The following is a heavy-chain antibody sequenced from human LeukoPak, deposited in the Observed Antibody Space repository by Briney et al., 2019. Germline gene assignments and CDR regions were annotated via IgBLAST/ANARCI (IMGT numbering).Heavy chain of an antibody. J-gene: IGHJ4*02. CDR1: GDTFRSYA. D-gene: IGHD3-3*01. Sequence: GASVKVSCKASGDTFRSYAIYWVRQAPGQGLDWMGIINPTGGSTRYAQKFQGRVTMTSDTSTSTVYMELSGLRSEDTAVYYCALSPGYDFWSGRGHFDFWGQGTLLTVPS. CDR3: ALSPGYDFWSGRGHFDF. V-gene: IGHV1-46*01. CDR2: INPTGGST.